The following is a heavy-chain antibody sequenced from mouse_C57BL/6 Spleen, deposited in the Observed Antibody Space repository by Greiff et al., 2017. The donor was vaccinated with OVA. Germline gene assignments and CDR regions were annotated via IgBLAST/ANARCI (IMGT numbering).Heavy chain of an antibody. J-gene: IGHJ4*01. V-gene: IGHV2-9-1*01. CDR2: IWPGGGT. D-gene: IGHD6-1*01. CDR1: GFSLTSYA. CDR3: ARGASRVYYYAMDY. Sequence: VKLVESGPGLVAPSQSLSITCTVSGFSLTSYAISWVRQPPGKGLEWLGVIWPGGGTNYYSALKSSLSISKDNSKSQVFLTMNSLQTDDTARYYCARGASRVYYYAMDYWGQGTSVTVSS.